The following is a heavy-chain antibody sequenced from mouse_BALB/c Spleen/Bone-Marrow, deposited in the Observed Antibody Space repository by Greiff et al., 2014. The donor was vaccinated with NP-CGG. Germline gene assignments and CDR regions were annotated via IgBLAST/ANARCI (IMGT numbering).Heavy chain of an antibody. CDR1: GFNIKDTY. CDR3: ATLTGTFDY. CDR2: IDPASDYT. Sequence: EVQLQQSGAELVKPGASVKLSCTASGFNIKDTYMHWVKQRPEQGLEWIGRIDPASDYTQFDSKFQGKATITADTSSNTAYLRLSSLTSEDTAVYYCATLTGTFDYWGQGTTLTVSS. D-gene: IGHD4-1*01. J-gene: IGHJ2*01. V-gene: IGHV14-3*02.